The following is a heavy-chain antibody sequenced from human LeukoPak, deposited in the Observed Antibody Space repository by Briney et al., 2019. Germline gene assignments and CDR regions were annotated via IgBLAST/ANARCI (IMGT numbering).Heavy chain of an antibody. CDR2: IIPTFGTA. V-gene: IGHV1-69*05. CDR3: ARATLEWELRSDYFDY. CDR1: GGTFSSYA. D-gene: IGHD1-26*01. J-gene: IGHJ4*02. Sequence: ASVKVSCKASGGTFSSYAISWVRQAPGQGLEWMGRIIPTFGTANYAQKFQGRVTVTTDESTSTAYVELSSLRSEDTAVYYCARATLEWELRSDYFDYWGQGTLVTVSS.